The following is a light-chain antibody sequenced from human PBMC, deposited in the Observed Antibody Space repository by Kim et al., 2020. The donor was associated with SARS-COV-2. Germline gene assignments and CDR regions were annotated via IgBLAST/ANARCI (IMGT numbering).Light chain of an antibody. Sequence: APGKTARITCGGNNMGSKSVHWYQQKPGQAPVLVIYYDSDRPSGIPERFSGSNSGNTATLTISRVEAGDEADYYCQVWDSSSDQWVFGGGTKLTVL. CDR3: QVWDSSSDQWV. CDR2: YDS. V-gene: IGLV3-21*04. J-gene: IGLJ3*02. CDR1: NMGSKS.